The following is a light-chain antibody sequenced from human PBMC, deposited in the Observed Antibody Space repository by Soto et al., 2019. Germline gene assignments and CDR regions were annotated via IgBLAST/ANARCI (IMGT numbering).Light chain of an antibody. Sequence: QSVLTQPASVSGSPGQSITISCTGTSXDVGNYNPVSWYQQHPGKAPKLMIYEGSKRPSGVSNRFSGSKSGNTASLTISILQAEDEADYYCCSYAGSSTYVFGTGTKVTVL. J-gene: IGLJ1*01. CDR1: SXDVGNYNP. CDR2: EGS. CDR3: CSYAGSSTYV. V-gene: IGLV2-23*01.